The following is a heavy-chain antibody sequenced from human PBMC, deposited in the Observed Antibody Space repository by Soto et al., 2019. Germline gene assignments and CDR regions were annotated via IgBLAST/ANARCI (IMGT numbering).Heavy chain of an antibody. D-gene: IGHD1-1*01. Sequence: PGGSLRLSCVASGFTFSGYGMHWVRQAPGKGLEWVAVMSNDGSNKYYADSVKGRFTISRDNSNNTVFLQINRLRDEDTAIYYCARGSSTTPTSYGYRAYWGQGTLVTVSS. CDR3: ARGSSTTPTSYGYRAY. CDR2: MSNDGSNK. J-gene: IGHJ4*02. V-gene: IGHV3-30*03. CDR1: GFTFSGYG.